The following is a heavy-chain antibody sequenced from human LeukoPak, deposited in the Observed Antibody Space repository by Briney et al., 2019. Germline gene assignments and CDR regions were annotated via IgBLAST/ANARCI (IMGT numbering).Heavy chain of an antibody. CDR3: ARDHDSGFSWAY. D-gene: IGHD3-22*01. J-gene: IGHJ4*02. CDR2: INPDGSVK. V-gene: IGHV3-7*01. Sequence: QSGGSLRLSCSASGFRFSNYWMSWVRQAPGKGLEWVANINPDGSVKYYADSVKGRFTFSRDNAENSLYLQMNSLRVEDTAVYFCARDHDSGFSWAYWGQGALVTVSS. CDR1: GFRFSNYW.